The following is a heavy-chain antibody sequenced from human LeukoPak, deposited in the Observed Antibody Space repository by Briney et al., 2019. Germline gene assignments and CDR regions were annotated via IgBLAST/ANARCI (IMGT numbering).Heavy chain of an antibody. V-gene: IGHV3-30-3*01. D-gene: IGHD3-10*02. CDR3: ARCSGYGMDV. CDR2: MSFDGTHI. CDR1: GSTFGSYA. Sequence: GGSLRLSCAASGSTFGSYAMHWVRQAPGKGLEWVAVMSFDGTHIYYADSVKGRFTISRDNSKNTLYLQMNSLRAEDTAVYYCARCSGYGMDVWGQGTTVTVSS. J-gene: IGHJ6*02.